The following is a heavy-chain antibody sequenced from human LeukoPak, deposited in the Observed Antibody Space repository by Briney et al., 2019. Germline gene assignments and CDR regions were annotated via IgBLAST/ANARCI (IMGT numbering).Heavy chain of an antibody. V-gene: IGHV4-4*07. CDR1: GVPVTSYY. J-gene: IGHJ4*02. Sequence: SETLSLTCTVSGVPVTSYYWSWLRQPAGKGLEWIGRIYTSGSTSYNPSLRSRLTMSVDTSKNQFSLNLSSVTAADTAVYYCARDLRAGDLALDYWGQGTLVTVSS. D-gene: IGHD7-27*01. CDR3: ARDLRAGDLALDY. CDR2: IYTSGST.